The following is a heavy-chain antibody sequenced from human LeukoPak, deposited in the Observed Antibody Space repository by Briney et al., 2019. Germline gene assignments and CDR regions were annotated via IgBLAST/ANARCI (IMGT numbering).Heavy chain of an antibody. CDR2: IWYDGSNK. CDR1: GFTFSSYG. J-gene: IGHJ4*02. CDR3: AKGLEPTEIYYDFDY. Sequence: GGSLRLSCAASGFTFSSYGMHWVRQAPGKRLEWAADIWYDGSNKYYADSVKGRFTISRDNSKNTLYLQMNSLRAEDTAVYYCAKGLEPTEIYYDFDYWGQGTLVTVSS. D-gene: IGHD3-3*01. V-gene: IGHV3-33*06.